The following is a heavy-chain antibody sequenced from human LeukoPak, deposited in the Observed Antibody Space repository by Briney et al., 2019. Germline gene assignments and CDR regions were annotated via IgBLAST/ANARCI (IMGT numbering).Heavy chain of an antibody. V-gene: IGHV1-18*01. CDR3: ARRTYYYDSSGSTHESLD. D-gene: IGHD3-22*01. J-gene: IGHJ4*02. CDR1: GYTFTSYG. Sequence: VASVKVSCKASGYTFTSYGISWVRQAPGQGLEWMGWISAYNGNTNYAQKLQGRVTMTTDTSTSTAYMELRSLRSDDTAVYYCARRTYYYDSSGSTHESLDWGQGTLVTVSS. CDR2: ISAYNGNT.